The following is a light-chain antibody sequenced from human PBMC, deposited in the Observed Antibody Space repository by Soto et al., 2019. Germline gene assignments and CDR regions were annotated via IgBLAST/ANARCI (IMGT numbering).Light chain of an antibody. CDR3: QQRSNWPPIT. CDR2: DAS. V-gene: IGKV1-5*01. Sequence: EIQMTQSPSTLSASLGSRGTITCRASQSISSWLAWYQQKPGKAPKLLIYDASSLESGVPSRFSGSGSGTEFTLTISSLEPEDFAVYDCQQRSNWPPITFGQGTRLEIK. J-gene: IGKJ5*01. CDR1: QSISSW.